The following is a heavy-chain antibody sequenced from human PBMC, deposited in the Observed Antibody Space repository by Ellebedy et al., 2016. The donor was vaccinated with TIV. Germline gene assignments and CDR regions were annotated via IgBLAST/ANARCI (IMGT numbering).Heavy chain of an antibody. Sequence: GESLKIPCAASGFTFTDAWMTWVRQVPGKGREWVGRIKSNTVGETRDYAAPVKGRFTISMDDSKRTLFLQMNSLNAEDTAVYYCTTGSSRGYWGQGTLVTVSS. D-gene: IGHD6-13*01. CDR1: GFTFTDAW. V-gene: IGHV3-15*01. CDR2: IKSNTVGETR. CDR3: TTGSSRGY. J-gene: IGHJ4*02.